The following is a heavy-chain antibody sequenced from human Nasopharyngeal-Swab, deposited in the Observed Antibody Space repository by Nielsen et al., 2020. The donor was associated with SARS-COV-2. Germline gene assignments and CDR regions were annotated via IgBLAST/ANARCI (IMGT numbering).Heavy chain of an antibody. V-gene: IGHV3-74*01. CDR2: INEDGSST. CDR1: GFTFSSYW. J-gene: IGHJ4*02. D-gene: IGHD6-13*01. Sequence: LSLTCAASGFTFSSYWMHWVRQAPGKGLVWVSRINEDGSSTSYADSLKGRFTISRGNAKNTLYLQMNSLSAEDTAVYYCTRAGSFRHDYWGQGTLVTVSS. CDR3: TRAGSFRHDY.